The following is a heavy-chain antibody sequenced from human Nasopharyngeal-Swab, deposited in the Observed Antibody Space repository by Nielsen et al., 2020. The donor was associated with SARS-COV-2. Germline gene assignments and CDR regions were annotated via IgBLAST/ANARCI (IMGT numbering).Heavy chain of an antibody. V-gene: IGHV1-2*06. CDR3: ARERGERNKGERDFQH. D-gene: IGHD1/OR15-1a*01. J-gene: IGHJ1*01. CDR1: GYTFTDYY. Sequence: ASVTVSCKTSGYTFTDYYIHWVRQAPGQGLEWMGRINPNSGGIYYAQHFQGRVTMTRDTSIGTAYMEVSGLKSDDTAVYYCARERGERNKGERDFQHWGQGTLVTVSS. CDR2: INPNSGGI.